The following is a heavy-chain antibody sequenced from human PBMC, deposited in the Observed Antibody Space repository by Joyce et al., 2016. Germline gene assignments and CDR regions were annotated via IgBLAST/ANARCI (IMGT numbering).Heavy chain of an antibody. D-gene: IGHD6-6*01. J-gene: IGHJ4*02. Sequence: EVQLVESGGDLVQPGGSLRLSCAVSGFTVSTKYMNWVRQAPGKGLDWVSVINSAGYTYNGKSVKGTVTISRDNSKNTLYLQMNSLRAEDTAVYYCARANEYSNSDATGGLDYWGQGTLVTVSS. CDR1: GFTVSTKY. V-gene: IGHV3-66*01. CDR2: INSAGYT. CDR3: ARANEYSNSDATGGLDY.